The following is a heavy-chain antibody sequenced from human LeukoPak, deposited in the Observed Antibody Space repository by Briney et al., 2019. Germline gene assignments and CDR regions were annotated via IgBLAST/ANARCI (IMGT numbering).Heavy chain of an antibody. CDR3: AREAAASGYYFDY. CDR1: GFTFSSYG. V-gene: IGHV3-33*08. Sequence: PGGSLRLSCAASGFTFSSYGMHWVRQAPGKGLEWVAVIWYDGSNKYYADSVKGRFTISRDNSKNTLYLQMNSLRAEDTAVYYCAREAAASGYYFDYWGQGTLVTVSS. J-gene: IGHJ4*02. D-gene: IGHD6-13*01. CDR2: IWYDGSNK.